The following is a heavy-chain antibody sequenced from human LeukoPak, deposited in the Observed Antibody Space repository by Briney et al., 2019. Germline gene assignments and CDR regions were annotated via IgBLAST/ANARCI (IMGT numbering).Heavy chain of an antibody. J-gene: IGHJ5*02. V-gene: IGHV4-59*06. CDR2: IYYSGST. CDR1: GGSISSYY. D-gene: IGHD3-3*01. CDR3: ARDVLRGELGVVT. Sequence: KSSETLSLTCTVSGGSISSYYWSWIRQPPGKGLEWIGYIYYSGSTYYNPSLKSRVTISVDTSKNQFSLKLSSVTAADTAVYYCARDVLRGELGVVTWGQGTLVTVSS.